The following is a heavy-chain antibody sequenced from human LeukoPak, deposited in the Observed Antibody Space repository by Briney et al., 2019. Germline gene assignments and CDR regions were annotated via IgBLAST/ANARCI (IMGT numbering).Heavy chain of an antibody. CDR3: ASYNWNYKGIDY. Sequence: SETLSLTCTVSGGSISSGDYYWSWIRQPPGKGLEWIGYIYHSGSTYYNPSLQSRVTISMDRSKNQFSLKLNSVTAADTAVYYCASYNWNYKGIDYWGQGTLVTVSS. CDR1: GGSISSGDYY. V-gene: IGHV4-30-2*01. CDR2: IYHSGST. D-gene: IGHD1-7*01. J-gene: IGHJ4*02.